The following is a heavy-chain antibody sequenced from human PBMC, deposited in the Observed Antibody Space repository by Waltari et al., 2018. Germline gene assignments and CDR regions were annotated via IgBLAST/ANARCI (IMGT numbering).Heavy chain of an antibody. Sequence: QVQLVQSGAEVKKPGASVKVSCKASGYTFTSYDINWVRQATGQGLEWMGVKNPTLGRAGYAKVFQGRVTETRNTCIGTAEMELGSLRAEDTDVDYGARGERGQYPEHWGQGTLVTVSS. D-gene: IGHD1-1*01. CDR1: GYTFTSYD. CDR3: ARGERGQYPEH. CDR2: KNPTLGRA. J-gene: IGHJ1*01. V-gene: IGHV1-8*01.